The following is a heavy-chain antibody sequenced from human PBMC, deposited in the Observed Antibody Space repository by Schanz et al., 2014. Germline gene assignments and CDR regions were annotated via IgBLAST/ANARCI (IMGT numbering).Heavy chain of an antibody. CDR3: ARNGDAAAGCDY. CDR1: GGTFSSST. V-gene: IGHV1-69*02. J-gene: IGHJ4*01. CDR2: IIPILDKT. Sequence: QVQLVQSGAEVKKPGSSVKVSCKASGGTFSSSTLSWVRQAPGQRLEWMGRIIPILDKTNYAQKFQGSVTTTSEKSTSRIDMEVRGRRCEETAVYYCARNGDAAAGCDYWGQGTLVAVSS. D-gene: IGHD6-13*01.